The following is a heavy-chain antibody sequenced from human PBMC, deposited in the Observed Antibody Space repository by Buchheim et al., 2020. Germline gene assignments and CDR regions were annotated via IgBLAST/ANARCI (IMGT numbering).Heavy chain of an antibody. CDR1: GGSIRSGGYS. J-gene: IGHJ2*01. CDR3: ARDSRGLHRIYWSFDL. D-gene: IGHD2-15*01. Sequence: QVQLQQWGAVLVKPSQTLSLTCAVSGGSIRSGGYSWSWIRQPPGKGLEWIGYIYHSGSNYYNPSLKSRVTISVDTSKTQFSLNLNSVTAADTAVYYCARDSRGLHRIYWSFDLWGRGTL. V-gene: IGHV4-30-2*01. CDR2: IYHSGSN.